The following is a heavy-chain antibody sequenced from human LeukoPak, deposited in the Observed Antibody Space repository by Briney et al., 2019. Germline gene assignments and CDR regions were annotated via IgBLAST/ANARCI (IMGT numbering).Heavy chain of an antibody. CDR2: IKPDGSEK. Sequence: RGSLRLSCAASGFTFSDYWMSWVRQAPGKGLEWVANIKPDGSEKFYVDSVKGRFTISRDNAKDTVSLQLNSLRVEDTAVYYCASHASGWFAWGRGTLVTVSS. J-gene: IGHJ5*02. CDR3: ASHASGWFA. V-gene: IGHV3-7*01. D-gene: IGHD6-19*01. CDR1: GFTFSDYW.